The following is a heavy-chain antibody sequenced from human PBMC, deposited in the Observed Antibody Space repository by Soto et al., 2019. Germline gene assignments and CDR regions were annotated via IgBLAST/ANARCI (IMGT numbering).Heavy chain of an antibody. CDR1: GYSFTSYG. CDR3: ARDLAKGGGSAGFDY. J-gene: IGHJ4*02. CDR2: ISGYNEDT. Sequence: ASVKVSCKASGYSFTSYGMSWVRQAPGQGFEWMGWISGYNEDTMYPQKFQGRVTMTWDTSISTAYMALTRLRSDDTAVYYCARDLAKGGGSAGFDYWGQGTLVTVSS. D-gene: IGHD1-26*01. V-gene: IGHV1-18*01.